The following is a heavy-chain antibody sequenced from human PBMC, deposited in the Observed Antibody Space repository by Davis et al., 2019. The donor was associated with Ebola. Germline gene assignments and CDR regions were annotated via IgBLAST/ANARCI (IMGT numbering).Heavy chain of an antibody. V-gene: IGHV3-15*01. J-gene: IGHJ4*02. CDR1: GFTFSSYA. CDR3: TTGPDYVWGSYRSYYFDY. CDR2: IKSKTDGGTT. Sequence: PGGSLRLSCAASGFTFSSYAMSWVRQAPGKGLEWVGRIKSKTDGGTTDYAAPVKGRFTISRDDSKNTLYLQMNSLKTEDTAVYYCTTGPDYVWGSYRSYYFDYWGQGTLVTVSS. D-gene: IGHD3-16*02.